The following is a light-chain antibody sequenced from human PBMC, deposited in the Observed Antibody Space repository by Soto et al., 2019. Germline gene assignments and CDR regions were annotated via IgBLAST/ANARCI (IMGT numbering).Light chain of an antibody. Sequence: QSAPTQPASVSGSPGHSITISCTGTSSDVGGYNFVSWYQQKPGKAPKLLIYKVTHRPSGISDRFSGSKSGNMASLTISGLQDEDEASYYCCTYARNRLYVFGSGTKLTVL. CDR3: CTYARNRLYV. CDR1: SSDVGGYNF. V-gene: IGLV2-14*01. CDR2: KVT. J-gene: IGLJ1*01.